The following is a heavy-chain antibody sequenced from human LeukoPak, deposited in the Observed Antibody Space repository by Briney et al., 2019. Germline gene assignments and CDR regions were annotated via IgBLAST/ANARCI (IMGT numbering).Heavy chain of an antibody. Sequence: PGGSLRLSCAASGFTFSSYGMSWVRQAPGKGLEWVSGISVSVDSTYYADSVKGRFTISRDNSKNTVYLQMNSLRAEDTAVYYCARGCKTAGTIYSFDYWGQGTLVTVSS. J-gene: IGHJ4*02. CDR3: ARGCKTAGTIYSFDY. V-gene: IGHV3-23*01. D-gene: IGHD6-13*01. CDR2: ISVSVDST. CDR1: GFTFSSYG.